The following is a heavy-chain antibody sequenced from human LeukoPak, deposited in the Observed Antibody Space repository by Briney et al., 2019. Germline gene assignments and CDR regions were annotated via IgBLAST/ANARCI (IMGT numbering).Heavy chain of an antibody. Sequence: GASVKASCKASGYTFTSYGISWARQAPGQGLEWMGWISAYNGNTNYAQKLQGRVTMTTDTSTSTAYMELRSLRSDDTAVYYCAREAYYDFWSGYQKTQNFDYWGQGTLVTVSS. J-gene: IGHJ4*02. V-gene: IGHV1-18*01. CDR1: GYTFTSYG. CDR2: ISAYNGNT. CDR3: AREAYYDFWSGYQKTQNFDY. D-gene: IGHD3-3*01.